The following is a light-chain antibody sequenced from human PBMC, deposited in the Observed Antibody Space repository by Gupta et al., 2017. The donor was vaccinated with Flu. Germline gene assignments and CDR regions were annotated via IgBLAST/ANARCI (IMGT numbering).Light chain of an antibody. CDR3: NARDSTDNHQAV. CDR1: SLSNSY. Sequence: SSELTQAPAVSVALGQTVRTTSQGDSLSNSYGSWYQQKPGQAHVLVIYAENIRPSGIPNRFSDSSSGNTASLTITGAQAEEEADYYCNARDSTDNHQAVFGGGTKLTVL. J-gene: IGLJ2*01. CDR2: AEN. V-gene: IGLV3-19*01.